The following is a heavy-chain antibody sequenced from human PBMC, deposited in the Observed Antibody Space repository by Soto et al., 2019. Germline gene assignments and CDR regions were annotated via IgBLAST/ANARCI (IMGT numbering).Heavy chain of an antibody. J-gene: IGHJ3*02. CDR2: IWYDGSNK. V-gene: IGHV3-33*01. Sequence: QVQLVESGGGVVQPGRSLRLSCAASGFTFSSYGMHWVRQAPGKGLEWVAVIWYDGSNKYYADSVKGRFNISRDNSKNTLYLQMNSLRAEDTAVYYCARVRGAFAIWGQGTMVTVSS. CDR3: ARVRGAFAI. CDR1: GFTFSSYG. D-gene: IGHD3-10*01.